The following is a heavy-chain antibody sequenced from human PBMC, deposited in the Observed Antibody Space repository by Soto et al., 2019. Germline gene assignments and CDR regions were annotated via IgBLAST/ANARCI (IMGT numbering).Heavy chain of an antibody. Sequence: SGPTLVNPTQTLTLTCTFSGFSFSPDGVGVGWIRQPPGEALEWLAVIYSNDHKRYSPSLKTRVSITKDTSKSQVVLTMTNMDPADTATYFCAHRLRVGTVTDGLDFWGQGILVTVSS. CDR1: GFSFSPDGVG. D-gene: IGHD2-21*02. V-gene: IGHV2-5*01. J-gene: IGHJ4*02. CDR3: AHRLRVGTVTDGLDF. CDR2: IYSNDHK.